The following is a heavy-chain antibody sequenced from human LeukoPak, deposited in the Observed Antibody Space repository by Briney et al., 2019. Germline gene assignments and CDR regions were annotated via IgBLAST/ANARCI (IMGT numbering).Heavy chain of an antibody. D-gene: IGHD3-22*01. CDR1: GFTFSTYA. Sequence: GGSLRLSCAASGFTFSTYAMHWVRQAPGKGLEWVAVISYDGNNKYYADSVKGRFTISRDNSKNTLYLQMNSLRAEDTAVYYCAGDLDSYFDTSGYYPAADYWGQGTLVTVSS. CDR3: AGDLDSYFDTSGYYPAADY. J-gene: IGHJ4*02. CDR2: ISYDGNNK. V-gene: IGHV3-30-3*01.